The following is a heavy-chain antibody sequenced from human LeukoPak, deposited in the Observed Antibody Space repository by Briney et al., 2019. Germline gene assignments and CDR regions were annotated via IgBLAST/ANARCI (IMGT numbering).Heavy chain of an antibody. CDR2: IRSKAGNYAT. D-gene: IGHD5-24*01. Sequence: SGGSLRLSCAASGFTFSGSAMHWVRQASGKGLEWVGRIRSKAGNYATTYAASVKGRFTISRDDSKNTAYLQMNSLKTDDTAVYYCSSRDGYIGYWGQGTLVTVSS. J-gene: IGHJ4*02. CDR3: SSRDGYIGY. CDR1: GFTFSGSA. V-gene: IGHV3-73*01.